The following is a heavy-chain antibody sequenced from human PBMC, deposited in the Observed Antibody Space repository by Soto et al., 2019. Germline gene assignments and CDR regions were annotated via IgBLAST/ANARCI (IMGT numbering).Heavy chain of an antibody. D-gene: IGHD3-9*01. Sequence: ASVKVSCKASGYTFTGYYMHWVRQAPGQRLEWMGWINANNGNTKYAQKFQGRVTITRDTSASTAYMELSSLRSEDTAVYYCARVRYDILTGYDYWGQGTLVTVSS. CDR3: ARVRYDILTGYDY. J-gene: IGHJ4*02. CDR2: INANNGNT. CDR1: GYTFTGYY. V-gene: IGHV1-3*01.